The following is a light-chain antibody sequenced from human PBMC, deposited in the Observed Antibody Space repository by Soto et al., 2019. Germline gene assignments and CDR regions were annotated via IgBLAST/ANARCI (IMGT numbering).Light chain of an antibody. J-gene: IGKJ5*01. CDR1: QSVGTW. Sequence: DFPMTRSPSTISASVGYIVHITCRASQSVGTWVAWYQQKPVKAPKLLIYGASNLESGVPSRFSGSGSGTEFTLTIITLQPDDFVTYLCPHSTLNTCSFGPGTRLEIK. V-gene: IGKV1-5*01. CDR2: GAS. CDR3: PHSTLNTCS.